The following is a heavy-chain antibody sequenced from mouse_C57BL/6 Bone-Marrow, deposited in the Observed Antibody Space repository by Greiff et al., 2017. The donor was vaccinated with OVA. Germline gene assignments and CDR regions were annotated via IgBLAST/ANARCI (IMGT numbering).Heavy chain of an antibody. CDR3: ARTGDGYYPFAY. V-gene: IGHV1-14*01. CDR2: IYPYNDGT. CDR1: GYTFTSYV. Sequence: EVQLQQSGPELVKPGASVKMSCKASGYTFTSYVMHWVKQKPGQGLEWIGYIYPYNDGTKYNEKFKAKATLTVDKSSSTAYMQLKSLTSEDSAVYYCARTGDGYYPFAYWGQGTLVTVSA. D-gene: IGHD2-3*01. J-gene: IGHJ3*01.